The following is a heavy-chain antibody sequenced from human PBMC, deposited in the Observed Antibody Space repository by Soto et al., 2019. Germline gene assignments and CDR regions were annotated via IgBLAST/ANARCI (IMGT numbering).Heavy chain of an antibody. Sequence: SETLSLTCTVSGGSVSSGSYYWSWILQPPGKGLEWIGYIYYSGSTNYNPSLKSRVTISVDTSKNQFSLKLSSVTAADTAVYYCARDSSGNYYYYGMDVWGQGTTVTVSS. CDR1: GGSVSSGSYY. J-gene: IGHJ6*02. V-gene: IGHV4-61*01. D-gene: IGHD3-22*01. CDR2: IYYSGST. CDR3: ARDSSGNYYYYGMDV.